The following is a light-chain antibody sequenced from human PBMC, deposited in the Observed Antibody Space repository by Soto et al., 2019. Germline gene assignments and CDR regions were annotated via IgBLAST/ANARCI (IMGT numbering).Light chain of an antibody. CDR3: QRRSNWPPYT. CDR2: DAS. J-gene: IGKJ2*01. CDR1: QSIGNS. V-gene: IGKV3-11*01. Sequence: DMVLTQSPATLSLSPGESATLSCRASQSIGNSLAWYQQKPGQAPRLLIYDASNRATGIPVRFSGSGSGTDFTLTISSLEPEDFVLYYCQRRSNWPPYTFGQGTKLEIK.